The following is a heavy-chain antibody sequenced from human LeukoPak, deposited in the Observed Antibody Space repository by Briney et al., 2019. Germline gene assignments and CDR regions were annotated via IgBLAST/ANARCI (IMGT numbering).Heavy chain of an antibody. V-gene: IGHV3-11*01. CDR3: ARGCDSSSWYCAFDI. D-gene: IGHD6-13*01. CDR1: GSTFSDYY. CDR2: ISSSGSTI. J-gene: IGHJ3*02. Sequence: PGGSLRLSCAASGSTFSDYYMSWIRQAPGKGLEWVSYISSSGSTIHYADSVKGRFTISRDNAKNSLYLQMNSLRAEDTAVYYCARGCDSSSWYCAFDIWGQGTMVTVSS.